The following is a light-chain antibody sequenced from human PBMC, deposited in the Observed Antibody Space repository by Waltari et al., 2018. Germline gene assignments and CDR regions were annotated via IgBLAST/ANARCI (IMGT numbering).Light chain of an antibody. V-gene: IGKV2-30*02. CDR1: QSLVHSDGNTY. CDR2: KVS. J-gene: IGKJ2*01. CDR3: MQGTHWLYT. Sequence: DVVMTQSPLSLPVTLGQPASISCRSSQSLVHSDGNTYLNWFQQRPGQSPRRLIYKVSNRDSGVPDRFSGSGSGTDFTLKISRVEADDVGVYYCMQGTHWLYTFGQGTKLEIK.